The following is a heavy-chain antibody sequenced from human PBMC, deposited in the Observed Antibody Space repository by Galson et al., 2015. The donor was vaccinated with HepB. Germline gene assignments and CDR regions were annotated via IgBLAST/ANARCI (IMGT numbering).Heavy chain of an antibody. J-gene: IGHJ3*02. CDR3: AKDLGCSGGSCHAFDI. V-gene: IGHV3-30*04. CDR1: GFTFSSYA. D-gene: IGHD2-15*01. Sequence: SLRLSCAASGFTFSSYAMHWVRQAPGKGLEWVAVISYDGSNKYYADSVKGRFTISRDNSKNTLYLQMNSLRAEDTAVYYCAKDLGCSGGSCHAFDIWGQGTMVTVSS. CDR2: ISYDGSNK.